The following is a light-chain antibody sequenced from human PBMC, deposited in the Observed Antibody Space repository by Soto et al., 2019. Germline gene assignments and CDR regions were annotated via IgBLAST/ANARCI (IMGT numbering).Light chain of an antibody. CDR2: DTS. CDR1: QSVSSH. CDR3: QQRSNWPMYT. J-gene: IGKJ2*01. V-gene: IGKV3-11*01. Sequence: EVVLTQSPATLSLSPGARATLSCRASQSVSSHFAWYQQKPGQAPRLLIYDTSNRATGIPARFSGSGSGTDVTLTISSLEPEDFAVYYCQQRSNWPMYTFGQGTKLEIK.